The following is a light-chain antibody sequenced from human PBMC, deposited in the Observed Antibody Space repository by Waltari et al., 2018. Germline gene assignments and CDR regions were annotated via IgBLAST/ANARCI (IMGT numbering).Light chain of an antibody. CDR3: QQYNDWPLYT. J-gene: IGKJ2*01. Sequence: IVMTQSPATLSVSPGERATPSCRASQSVGGNLAWSQQKTGQAPRLLHYGASIWVTGLPARFSGSWCETEFTLTISSVQSEDCAVYYCQQYNDWPLYTFGQGTKLEIK. V-gene: IGKV3-15*01. CDR2: GAS. CDR1: QSVGGN.